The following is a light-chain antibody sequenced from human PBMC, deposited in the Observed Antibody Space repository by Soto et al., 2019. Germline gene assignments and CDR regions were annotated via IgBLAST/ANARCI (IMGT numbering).Light chain of an antibody. CDR3: KLSYGRPPAWR. Sequence: DIQMTQSPSSLSASVADRVTITCRASRSISSYLNWYQQKPGKAPTLLIYAASSLQSGVPSGFIGSGSGTEFTGMISSLKAEDFATYYCKLSYGRPPAWRVGQGMKVEIK. CDR2: AAS. CDR1: RSISSY. V-gene: IGKV1-39*01. J-gene: IGKJ1*01.